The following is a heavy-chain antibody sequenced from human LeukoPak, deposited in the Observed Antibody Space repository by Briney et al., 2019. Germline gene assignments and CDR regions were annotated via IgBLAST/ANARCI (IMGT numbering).Heavy chain of an antibody. CDR2: VNHRGMT. V-gene: IGHV4-34*01. Sequence: PSEALSLTCAVYGGAFSGYHWNWIRQAPGKGLEWIGEVNHRGMTNYNPSLKSRVIISADTSKNQFSLKLDSVTAADTAIYYCARDPTSEISVPHYFDDWGQGTLVTVSS. CDR3: ARDPTSEISVPHYFDD. CDR1: GGAFSGYH. J-gene: IGHJ4*02. D-gene: IGHD5/OR15-5a*01.